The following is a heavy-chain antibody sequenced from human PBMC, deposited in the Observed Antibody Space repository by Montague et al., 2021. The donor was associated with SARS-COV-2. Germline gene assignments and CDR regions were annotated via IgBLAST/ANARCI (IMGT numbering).Heavy chain of an antibody. CDR3: ASSGITLTGLDAFDI. Sequence: CAISGDTVFSKSAAWNWIRQSPSRGLEWLGRTYYRSKWDSDYAESVKRRLVITPDTSKNQVSLQLNSVIPEDTAVYFCASSGITLTGLDAFDIWGQGTMVTVSS. CDR1: GDTVFSKSAA. J-gene: IGHJ3*02. CDR2: TYYRSKWDS. V-gene: IGHV6-1*01. D-gene: IGHD3-9*01.